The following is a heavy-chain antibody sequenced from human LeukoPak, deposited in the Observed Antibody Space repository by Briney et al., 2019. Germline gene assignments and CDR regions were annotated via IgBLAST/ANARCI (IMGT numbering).Heavy chain of an antibody. Sequence: GGSLRLSCAASGFTFDDYAMHWVRQAPGKGLEWVSLISGDGGSTYYADSVKGQFTISRDNSKNSLYLQMNSLRTEDTALYYCAKVPGAHDYFDYWGQGTLVTVPS. J-gene: IGHJ4*02. CDR3: AKVPGAHDYFDY. CDR1: GFTFDDYA. D-gene: IGHD1-26*01. CDR2: ISGDGGST. V-gene: IGHV3-43*02.